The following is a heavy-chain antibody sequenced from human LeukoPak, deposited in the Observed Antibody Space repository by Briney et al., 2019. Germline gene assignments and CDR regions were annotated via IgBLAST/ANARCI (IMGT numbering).Heavy chain of an antibody. J-gene: IGHJ4*02. V-gene: IGHV4-39*01. CDR1: GGSISSSNFY. Sequence: PSETLSLTCTVSGGSISSSNFYWGWIRQPPGKGLEWIGSIHYTGSSYYNPSQQGRVTISVDTSKNQVSLKLSSVTAADTAVYYCARHLNTAMGHQIDYWGQGTLVTASS. CDR3: ARHLNTAMGHQIDY. CDR2: IHYTGSS. D-gene: IGHD5-18*01.